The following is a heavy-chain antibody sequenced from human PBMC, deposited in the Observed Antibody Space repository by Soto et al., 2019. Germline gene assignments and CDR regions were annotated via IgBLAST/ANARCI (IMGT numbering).Heavy chain of an antibody. V-gene: IGHV3-23*01. J-gene: IGHJ4*02. Sequence: GGSLRLSCAASGFHFSSYSMSWVRQAPGKGLEWVSAISGSGGSTYYADSVKGRFTISRDNSKNTLYLQMNSLRAEDTAVYYCAKDPSIAAAGMLDYWGQGTLVTVSS. CDR1: GFHFSSYS. D-gene: IGHD6-13*01. CDR3: AKDPSIAAAGMLDY. CDR2: ISGSGGST.